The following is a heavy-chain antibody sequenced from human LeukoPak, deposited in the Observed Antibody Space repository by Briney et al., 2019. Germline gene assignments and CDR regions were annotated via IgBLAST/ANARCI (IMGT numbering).Heavy chain of an antibody. Sequence: SETLSLTCTVSGGSISNYYWSWIRQPPGKGLEWLGYIYYTGSTNYNPSIKSRVTISVDTSKNQFSLNLNSVTAADTAEYYCARAPGSAYYPYYYMDVWGKGTTVTVSS. J-gene: IGHJ6*03. V-gene: IGHV4-59*01. CDR3: ARAPGSAYYPYYYMDV. D-gene: IGHD6-19*01. CDR2: IYYTGST. CDR1: GGSISNYY.